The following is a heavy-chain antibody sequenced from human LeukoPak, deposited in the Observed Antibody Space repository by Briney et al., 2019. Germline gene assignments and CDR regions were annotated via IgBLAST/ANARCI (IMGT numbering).Heavy chain of an antibody. CDR2: ISSSGTTI. V-gene: IGHV3-11*01. D-gene: IGHD5-18*01. J-gene: IGHJ4*02. Sequence: KAGGSLRLSCAASGFTFSDYYMSWIRQAPGKGLEWVSYISSSGTTIYYADSVKGRFTISRDNAKNSLYLQMNSLRAEDTAVYYCARGPGRGYSYGAYFDYWGQGTLVNVSS. CDR3: ARGPGRGYSYGAYFDY. CDR1: GFTFSDYY.